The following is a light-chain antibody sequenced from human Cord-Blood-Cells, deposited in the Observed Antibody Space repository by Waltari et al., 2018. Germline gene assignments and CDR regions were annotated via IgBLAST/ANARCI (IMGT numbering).Light chain of an antibody. CDR2: DAS. CDR1: QDISNY. Sequence: DIQLTPSPSSLSASVGDRVTITCQASQDISNYLNWYQQKPGKDPKLLIYDASILETGVPSRFSGSGSGTDFTFTISSLQPEDIATYYCQQYDNLPPLTFGGGTKVEIK. CDR3: QQYDNLPPLT. V-gene: IGKV1-33*01. J-gene: IGKJ4*01.